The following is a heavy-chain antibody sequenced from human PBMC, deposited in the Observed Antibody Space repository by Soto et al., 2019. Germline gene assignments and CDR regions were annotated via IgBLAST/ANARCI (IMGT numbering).Heavy chain of an antibody. J-gene: IGHJ4*02. V-gene: IGHV4-61*01. CDR1: GGSVSSGSYY. CDR2: IYYSGST. CDR3: ARAGNGYYDFWSGIDY. D-gene: IGHD3-3*01. Sequence: SETLSLTCTVSGGSVSSGSYYWSWIRQPPGKGLEWIGYIYYSGSTNYNPSLKSRVTISVDTSKNQFSLKLSSVTAADTAVYYCARAGNGYYDFWSGIDYWDQGTLVTVSS.